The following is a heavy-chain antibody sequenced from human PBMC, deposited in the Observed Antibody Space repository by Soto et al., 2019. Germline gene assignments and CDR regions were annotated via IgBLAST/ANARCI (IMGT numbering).Heavy chain of an antibody. D-gene: IGHD2-15*01. CDR3: ARPRYCSGGICYYYYGMDV. Sequence: QVQLVQSGAEVKKPGASVKVSCKASGGTFSSYAISWVRQAPGQGLEWVGGIIPIFGTANYAQKFQGRVTITADESTSTAYMELSSLRSEYTAVYYCARPRYCSGGICYYYYGMDVWGQGTTVTVSS. CDR1: GGTFSSYA. V-gene: IGHV1-69*12. CDR2: IIPIFGTA. J-gene: IGHJ6*02.